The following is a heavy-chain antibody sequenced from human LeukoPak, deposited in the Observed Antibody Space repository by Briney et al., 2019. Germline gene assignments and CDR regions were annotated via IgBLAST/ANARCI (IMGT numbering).Heavy chain of an antibody. CDR1: GYTFTSYD. D-gene: IGHD3-3*01. J-gene: IGHJ6*03. CDR2: MSPKSANT. CDR3: ARARYETRIWPKSRYDYYHYMDV. V-gene: IGHV1-8*03. Sequence: ASVKVSCKASGYTFTSYDINWVRQATGQGLEWMGWMSPKSANTGFAQKFQGRVTITRDTSISTAYMELSSLRSEDMAVYYCARARYETRIWPKSRYDYYHYMDVWGKGTTVTVSS.